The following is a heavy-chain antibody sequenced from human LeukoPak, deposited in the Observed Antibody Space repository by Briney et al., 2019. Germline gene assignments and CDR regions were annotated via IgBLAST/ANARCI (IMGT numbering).Heavy chain of an antibody. CDR2: ISGSGGST. J-gene: IGHJ6*02. Sequence: GGSLRLSCAASGFTFSSYAMSWVRQAPGKGLEWVSAISGSGGSTYYADSVKGRFTISRDNSENTLYLQMNSLRAEDTAVYYCAQGGYYYYGMDVWGQGTTVTVSS. V-gene: IGHV3-23*01. D-gene: IGHD3-22*01. CDR1: GFTFSSYA. CDR3: AQGGYYYYGMDV.